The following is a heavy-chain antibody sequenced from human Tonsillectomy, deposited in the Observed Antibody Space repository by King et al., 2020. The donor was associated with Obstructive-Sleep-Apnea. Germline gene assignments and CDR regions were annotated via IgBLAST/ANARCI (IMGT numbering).Heavy chain of an antibody. CDR1: GFTFSTYA. V-gene: IGHV3-23*04. J-gene: IGHJ1*01. D-gene: IGHD1-26*01. CDR2: ITGSGGNT. CDR3: AKGSGSYLAAEYFQH. Sequence: VQLVESGGGLVQPGGSLRLSCAASGFTFSTYAMSWVRQAPGKGLEWVSTITGSGGNTYYADSVKGRFTISRDNSKNTLYLQMNSLSAEDTAVYYCAKGSGSYLAAEYFQHWGQGTLVTVSS.